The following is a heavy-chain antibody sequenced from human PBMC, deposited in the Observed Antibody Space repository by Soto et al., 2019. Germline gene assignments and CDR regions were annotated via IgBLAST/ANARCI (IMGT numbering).Heavy chain of an antibody. CDR3: VKNSGWFNT. Sequence: SLKLSRAAYGLRFGTTGMSWVRQAPGEGLEWVSTIDGSGGITYYADSVKGRFTISRDNSRNTVYLQMNSLRGDDTAMYYCVKNSGWFNTWGQGALVTVSS. J-gene: IGHJ5*02. CDR2: IDGSGGIT. CDR1: GLRFGTTG. V-gene: IGHV3-23*01. D-gene: IGHD3-10*01.